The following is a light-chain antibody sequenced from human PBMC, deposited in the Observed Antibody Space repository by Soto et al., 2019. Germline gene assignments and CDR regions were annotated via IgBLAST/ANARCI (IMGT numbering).Light chain of an antibody. CDR3: CSYGGSYTYV. CDR1: TSDIGAYNY. CDR2: DVS. Sequence: QSALTQPPSASGSPGQSVTISCTGTTSDIGAYNYVSWYQQRPGKAPKLIIYDVSKRPSGVPDRFSGSKSGNTASLTISGLQAEDEADYYCCSYGGSYTYVFGTGTKLTVL. V-gene: IGLV2-11*01. J-gene: IGLJ1*01.